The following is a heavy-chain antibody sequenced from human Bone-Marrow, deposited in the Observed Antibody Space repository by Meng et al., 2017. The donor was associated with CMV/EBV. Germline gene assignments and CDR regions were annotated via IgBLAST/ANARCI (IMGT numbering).Heavy chain of an antibody. V-gene: IGHV1-2*02. D-gene: IGHD2-2*01. CDR1: GYTFTGYY. CDR3: AREVVVVPADISGFDP. J-gene: IGHJ5*02. Sequence: ASVKVSCKASGYTFTGYYMHWVRQAPGQGLEWMGWINPNSGGTNYAQKFQGRVTMTRDTSIGTAYMELSRLRSDDAAVYYCAREVVVVPADISGFDPWGQGTLVTVSS. CDR2: INPNSGGT.